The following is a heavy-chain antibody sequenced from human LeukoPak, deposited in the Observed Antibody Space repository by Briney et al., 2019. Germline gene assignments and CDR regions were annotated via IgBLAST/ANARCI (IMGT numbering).Heavy chain of an antibody. V-gene: IGHV4-30-2*01. CDR1: GGSISSGGYS. CDR3: ARDGSSSPPYYYYGMDV. D-gene: IGHD6-6*01. CDR2: IYHSGST. J-gene: IGHJ6*02. Sequence: SETLSLTCAVSGGSISSGGYSWSWIRQPPGKGLEWIVYIYHSGSTYYNPSLKSRVTISVDTSKNQFSLKLSSVTAADTAVYYCARDGSSSPPYYYYGMDVWGQGTTVTVSS.